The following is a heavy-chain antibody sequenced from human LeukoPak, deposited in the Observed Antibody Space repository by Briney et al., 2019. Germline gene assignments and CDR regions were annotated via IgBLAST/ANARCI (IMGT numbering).Heavy chain of an antibody. J-gene: IGHJ4*02. CDR2: ISSSSSYI. D-gene: IGHD3-9*01. CDR3: ARGGTRYFDWENKYYFDY. V-gene: IGHV3-21*01. CDR1: GFTFSSYS. Sequence: PGGSLRLSCAASGFTFSSYSMNWVRQAPGKGLEWVSSISSSSSYIYYADSVKGRFTISRDNAKNSLYLQMNSLRAEDTAVYYCARGGTRYFDWENKYYFDYWGQGTLVTVSS.